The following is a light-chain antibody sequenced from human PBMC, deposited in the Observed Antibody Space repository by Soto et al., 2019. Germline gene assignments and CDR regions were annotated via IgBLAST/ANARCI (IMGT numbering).Light chain of an antibody. CDR3: QQSYSTPIT. CDR1: QSISSY. V-gene: IGKV1-39*01. Sequence: DIQMTQSPSSLSASVGDRVTITCRASQSISSYLNRYQQKPGKAPKLLIYAASSLQSGVPARFSGSGSGTDFTLTISSLQPEDFVTYYCQQSYSTPITFGQGTRLEIK. J-gene: IGKJ5*01. CDR2: AAS.